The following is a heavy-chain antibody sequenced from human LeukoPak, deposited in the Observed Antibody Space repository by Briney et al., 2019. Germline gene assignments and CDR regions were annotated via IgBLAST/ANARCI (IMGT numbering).Heavy chain of an antibody. D-gene: IGHD3-3*01. J-gene: IGHJ4*02. CDR2: INHSGST. V-gene: IGHV4-34*01. Sequence: SETLSLTCVVYCGSFSGYYWSWIRQPPGKGLEWIGEINHSGSTNYNPSLKSRVTISVDTTKNQFSLKLSSVTAAHTAVYYCARGWSNYDFWSGYYTRTFDYWGQGTLVTVSS. CDR1: CGSFSGYY. CDR3: ARGWSNYDFWSGYYTRTFDY.